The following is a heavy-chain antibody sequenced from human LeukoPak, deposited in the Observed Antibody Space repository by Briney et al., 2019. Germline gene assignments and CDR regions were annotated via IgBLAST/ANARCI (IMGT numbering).Heavy chain of an antibody. J-gene: IGHJ6*02. CDR2: IIPILGIA. D-gene: IGHD6-13*01. CDR3: VSLRSAAAGTHYYYGMDV. CDR1: GGTFSSYA. V-gene: IGHV1-69*04. Sequence: SVKVSCKASGGTFSSYAISWVRQAPGQGLEWMGRIIPILGIANYAQKFQGRVTITADKSTSTAYMELSSLRSEDTAVYYCVSLRSAAAGTHYYYGMDVWGQGTTVTVSS.